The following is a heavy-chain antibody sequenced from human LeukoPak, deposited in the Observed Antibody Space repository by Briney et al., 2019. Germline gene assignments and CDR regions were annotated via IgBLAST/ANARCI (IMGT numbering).Heavy chain of an antibody. Sequence: GGSLRLSCAASEXTFSSYTINWVRQAPGKGLEWVSSISSTSTYISYADSVKGRFTISRDNAKNSLYLQMNSLRAEDTAVYYCARGGGNFDYWGQGTLVTVSS. J-gene: IGHJ4*02. CDR1: EXTFSSYT. D-gene: IGHD2-15*01. CDR3: ARGGGNFDY. V-gene: IGHV3-21*01. CDR2: ISSTSTYI.